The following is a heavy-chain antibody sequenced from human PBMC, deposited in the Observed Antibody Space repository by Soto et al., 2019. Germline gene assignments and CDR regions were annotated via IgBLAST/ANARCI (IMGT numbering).Heavy chain of an antibody. D-gene: IGHD3-22*01. CDR3: ARDVIVEYYYDSSGYYYPLGAFDI. CDR1: GGSISSSSFY. V-gene: IGHV4-39*07. J-gene: IGHJ3*02. CDR2: IYSTGST. Sequence: SETLSLTCTVSGGSISSSSFYWGWIRQHPGKGLEWIGSIYSTGSTYYNPSLKSRVTISVDTSKNQFSLKLSSVTAADTAVYYCARDVIVEYYYDSSGYYYPLGAFDIWGQGTMVTVSS.